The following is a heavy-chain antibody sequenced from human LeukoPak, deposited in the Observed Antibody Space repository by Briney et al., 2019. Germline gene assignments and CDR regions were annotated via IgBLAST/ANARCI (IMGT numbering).Heavy chain of an antibody. J-gene: IGHJ6*03. CDR2: ISGSGDSI. Sequence: GGSLRLSCAASGFTFSSYAMTWVRQAPGKGLEWVSTISGSGDSIYYADSVKGRFTISRDNSKNTLYLQMNSLRVEDTAVYYCAKGYTSSYYYYYMDVWGKGTTVTVSS. V-gene: IGHV3-23*01. CDR3: AKGYTSSYYYYYMDV. CDR1: GFTFSSYA. D-gene: IGHD6-6*01.